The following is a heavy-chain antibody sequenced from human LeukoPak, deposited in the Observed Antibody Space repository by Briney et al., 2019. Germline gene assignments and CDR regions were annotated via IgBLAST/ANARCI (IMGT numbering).Heavy chain of an antibody. CDR2: ICSGGDST. D-gene: IGHD5-24*01. V-gene: IGHV3-23*01. J-gene: IGHJ4*02. CDR3: AELRDGYNLRSLDY. Sequence: GGSLRLSCAASGFTFSTYAMSWVRQAPGKGLEWVSAICSGGDSTYYADSVKGRFTISRDNFKNTLYLQMNSLRAEDTAVYYCAELRDGYNLRSLDYWGQGTLVTVS. CDR1: GFTFSTYA.